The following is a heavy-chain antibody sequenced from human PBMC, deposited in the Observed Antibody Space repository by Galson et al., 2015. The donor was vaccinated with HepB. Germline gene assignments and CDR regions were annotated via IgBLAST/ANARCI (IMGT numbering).Heavy chain of an antibody. CDR2: IGGSGAST. CDR3: AKVAILGVTPHYFDY. Sequence: SLRLSCAASGFIFTRYAISWVRQAPGKGLEWVSSIGGSGASTYYADSVKGRFTFSRDNSKNTVYLQMNGLRVEDTAVYYCAKVAILGVTPHYFDYWGQGTRVTVSS. J-gene: IGHJ4*02. D-gene: IGHD2-21*02. CDR1: GFIFTRYA. V-gene: IGHV3-23*01.